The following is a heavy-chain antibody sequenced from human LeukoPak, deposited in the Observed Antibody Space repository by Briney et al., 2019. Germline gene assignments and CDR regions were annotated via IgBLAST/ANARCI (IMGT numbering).Heavy chain of an antibody. Sequence: SGGSLRLSCVASGFTFSSYEMTWVRQAPGKGLEWVSYISSSGSTIYYADSVKGRFTISRDNAKNSLYLQMNSLRAEDTAVYYCARLLWDYYDSSGYGYFDYWGQGTLVTVSS. J-gene: IGHJ4*02. CDR2: ISSSGSTI. D-gene: IGHD3-22*01. V-gene: IGHV3-48*03. CDR3: ARLLWDYYDSSGYGYFDY. CDR1: GFTFSSYE.